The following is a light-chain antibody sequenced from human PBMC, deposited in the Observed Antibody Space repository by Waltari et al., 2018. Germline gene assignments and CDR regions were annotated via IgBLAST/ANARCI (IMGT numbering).Light chain of an antibody. CDR1: NIGSKS. J-gene: IGLJ3*02. CDR3: QVWDSSSDHRV. CDR2: YDS. Sequence: SYVLTQPPSASVAPGKTARITCGGNNIGSKSVHWYQQKSGQAPVLVIYYDSDRPSGSPDRFSGSNSGNTATLTISRVEAGDEADYHCQVWDSSSDHRVFGGGTKLTVL. V-gene: IGLV3-21*01.